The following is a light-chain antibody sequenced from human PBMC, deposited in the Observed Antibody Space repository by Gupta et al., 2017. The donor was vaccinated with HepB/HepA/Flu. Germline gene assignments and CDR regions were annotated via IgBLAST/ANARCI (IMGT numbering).Light chain of an antibody. Sequence: EVVMTQSPATLSVSPGERVTLSCRASQSVSSNLAWYQLKPGQAPRLLIYAASTRATVIPARFSGSGSGTEFTLTISSLQSEDFALYYCQQYKNWPLTFGGGTKVEIK. CDR2: AAS. J-gene: IGKJ4*01. CDR1: QSVSSN. CDR3: QQYKNWPLT. V-gene: IGKV3-15*01.